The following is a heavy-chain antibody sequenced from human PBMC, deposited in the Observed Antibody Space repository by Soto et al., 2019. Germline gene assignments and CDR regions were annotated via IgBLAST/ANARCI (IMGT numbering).Heavy chain of an antibody. D-gene: IGHD6-13*01. CDR2: INHSGST. Sequence: SETLSLTCAVYGGSFSGYYWSWIRQPPGKGLEWIGEINHSGSTNYNPSLKSRVTISVDTSKNQFSLKLSFVTAADTAVYYCARGPTRLPGIAAAGGMDVWGQGTTVTVSS. V-gene: IGHV4-34*01. CDR1: GGSFSGYY. CDR3: ARGPTRLPGIAAAGGMDV. J-gene: IGHJ6*02.